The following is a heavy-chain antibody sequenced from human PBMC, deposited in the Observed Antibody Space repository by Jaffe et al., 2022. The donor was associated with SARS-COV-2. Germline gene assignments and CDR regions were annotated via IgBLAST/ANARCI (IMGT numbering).Heavy chain of an antibody. J-gene: IGHJ3*01. CDR1: GFNFNDYI. Sequence: EVQLVESGGVVVQPGGSLRLSCAASGFNFNDYIIHWVRQVPGKGLEWVSLINWDSSTTFYADSVKGRFTISRDNGKTSVYLQMNSLKTEDSALYYCVKEGSYSAFDFGGQGTMVTVSS. V-gene: IGHV3-43*01. CDR3: VKEGSYSAFDF. D-gene: IGHD5-18*01. CDR2: INWDSSTT.